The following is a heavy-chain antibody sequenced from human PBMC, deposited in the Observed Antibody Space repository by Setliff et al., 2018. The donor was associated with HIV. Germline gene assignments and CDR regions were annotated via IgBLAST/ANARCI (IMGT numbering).Heavy chain of an antibody. V-gene: IGHV4-59*01. J-gene: IGHJ4*02. CDR3: AAQSRVGMTKYSDY. Sequence: SETLSLTCTISGGSIKNYYWSWIRQSPGRGLEWIGHIYYTGTIKYNPSLKSRLSISLDTSKNSVSLNLRSVTTADTAVFYCAAQSRVGMTKYSDYWGRGALVTVSS. CDR2: IYYTGTI. D-gene: IGHD1-26*01. CDR1: GGSIKNYY.